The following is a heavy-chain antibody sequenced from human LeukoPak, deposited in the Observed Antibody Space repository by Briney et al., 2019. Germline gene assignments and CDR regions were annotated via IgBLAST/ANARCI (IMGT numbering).Heavy chain of an antibody. CDR2: ISYDGSNK. Sequence: PGRSLRLSRAASGFTFSSYGMHWVRQAPGKGLEWVAVISYDGSNKYYADSVKGRFTISRDNSKNTLYLQMNSLRAEDTAVYYCAKDHGYSSSSANDYWGQGTLVTVSS. V-gene: IGHV3-30*18. CDR3: AKDHGYSSSSANDY. D-gene: IGHD6-6*01. J-gene: IGHJ4*02. CDR1: GFTFSSYG.